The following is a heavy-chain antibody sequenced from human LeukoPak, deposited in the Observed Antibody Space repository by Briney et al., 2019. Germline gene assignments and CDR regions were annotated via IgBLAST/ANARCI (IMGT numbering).Heavy chain of an antibody. V-gene: IGHV4-59*01. D-gene: IGHD5-18*01. J-gene: IGHJ4*02. CDR3: ARGGYSYGFDY. Sequence: SETLSLTCTVSGGSISSYDWSWIRQPPGRGLEWIAYISHSGNTNYNPSLKSRVTISADTSKNQFSLKLSSVTAADTAVYYCARGGYSYGFDYWGQGTLVTVSS. CDR2: ISHSGNT. CDR1: GGSISSYD.